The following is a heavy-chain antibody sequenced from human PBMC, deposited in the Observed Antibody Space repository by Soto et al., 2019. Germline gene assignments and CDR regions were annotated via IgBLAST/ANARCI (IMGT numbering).Heavy chain of an antibody. Sequence: PGESLKIHCKGPGCSFTSYWISWERQMPGKGLEWMWRSDPSYSYTNYSPSFQGNVTIWAAKSLGTANLQWSSLEASDSWLYCSARLPHVYDMDVWGQGTTVTVSS. CDR3: ARLPHVYDMDV. J-gene: IGHJ6*02. CDR1: GCSFTSYW. CDR2: SDPSYSYT. V-gene: IGHV5-10-1*01.